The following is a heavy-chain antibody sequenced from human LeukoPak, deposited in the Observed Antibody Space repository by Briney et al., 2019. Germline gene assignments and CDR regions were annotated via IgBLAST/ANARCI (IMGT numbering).Heavy chain of an antibody. J-gene: IGHJ4*02. CDR2: IGGSGSYT. CDR1: GFTFSTYA. D-gene: IGHD6-13*01. CDR3: ARDWYDY. V-gene: IGHV3-23*01. Sequence: GGSLRLSCAASGFTFSTYAMIWVRQAPGKGLEWVSVIGGSGSYTYYADSVKGWFTISRDNSKDTLYLQMNSLRAEDTAVYYCARDWYDYWGQGTLVTVSS.